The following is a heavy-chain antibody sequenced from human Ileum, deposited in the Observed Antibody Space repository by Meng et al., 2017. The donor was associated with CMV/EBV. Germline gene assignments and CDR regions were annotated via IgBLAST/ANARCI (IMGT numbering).Heavy chain of an antibody. D-gene: IGHD5-12*01. CDR3: AKGLLRATAPFDF. CDR2: IYDAGNT. J-gene: IGHJ4*02. V-gene: IGHV3-66*02. Sequence: GGSLRLSCAASGFTVSNNYMNWVRQAPGKGLEWVSVIYDAGNTYYADSVKGRFTSSRDNSKNTLYLQMNSLRVEDTAVYYCAKGLLRATAPFDFWGQGALVTVSS. CDR1: GFTVSNNY.